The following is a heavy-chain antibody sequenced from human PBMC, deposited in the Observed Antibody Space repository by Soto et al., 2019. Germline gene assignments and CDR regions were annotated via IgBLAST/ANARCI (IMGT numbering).Heavy chain of an antibody. V-gene: IGHV4-59*01. D-gene: IGHD6-13*01. J-gene: IGHJ4*02. Sequence: SETLSLTCTVSGGSISSYYWSWIRQPPGKGLEWIGYIYYSGSTNYNPSLKSRVTISVDTSKNQFSLKLSSVTAADTAVYYCERGTAAAGRDYWGQGTLVTVSS. CDR3: ERGTAAAGRDY. CDR2: IYYSGST. CDR1: GGSISSYY.